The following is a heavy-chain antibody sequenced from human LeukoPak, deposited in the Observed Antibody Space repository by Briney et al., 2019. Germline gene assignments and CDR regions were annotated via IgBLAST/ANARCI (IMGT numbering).Heavy chain of an antibody. CDR2: IIPIFGTA. Sequence: ASVKVSCKASGGTFSSYAISWVRQAPGQGLEWMGGIIPIFGTANYAQKFQGRVTITRNTSISTAYMELSSLRSEDTAVYYCARGFQRIDPWGQGTLVTVSS. J-gene: IGHJ5*02. CDR1: GGTFSSYA. V-gene: IGHV1-69*05. CDR3: ARGFQRIDP.